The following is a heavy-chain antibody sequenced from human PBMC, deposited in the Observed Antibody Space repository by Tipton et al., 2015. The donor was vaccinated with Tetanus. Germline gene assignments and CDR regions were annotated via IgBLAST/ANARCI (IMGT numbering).Heavy chain of an antibody. V-gene: IGHV3-23*01. CDR1: GFTFSSYA. Sequence: SLRLSCAASGFTFSSYAMSWVRQAPGKGLEWVSAISGSGGSTYYADSVKGRFTISRDNSKNTLYLQMNSLRAEDTAVYYCARFYDYVLAFDIWGQGTMVTVSS. CDR3: ARFYDYVLAFDI. D-gene: IGHD3-16*01. CDR2: ISGSGGST. J-gene: IGHJ3*02.